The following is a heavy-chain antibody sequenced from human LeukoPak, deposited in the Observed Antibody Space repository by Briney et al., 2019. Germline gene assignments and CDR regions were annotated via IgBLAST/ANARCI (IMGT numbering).Heavy chain of an antibody. J-gene: IGHJ3*02. CDR1: GGSFSNYA. CDR3: ARDPDKVIAVAGIGVRYAFDI. Sequence: GASVKLSCKASGGSFSNYAISWVRQAPGQGLEWMGGIIPIFDTTNNAQKFQGRVTITADKSTSTAYMELSRLRSEDTAVYYCARDPDKVIAVAGIGVRYAFDIWGQGTLVTVSS. CDR2: IIPIFDTT. D-gene: IGHD6-19*01. V-gene: IGHV1-69*06.